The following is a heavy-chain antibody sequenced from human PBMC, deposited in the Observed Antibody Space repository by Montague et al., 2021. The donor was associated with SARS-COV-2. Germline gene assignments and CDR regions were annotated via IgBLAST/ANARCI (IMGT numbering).Heavy chain of an antibody. Sequence: SLRLSCAASGFTFDDYGMSLLRQAPGKALELVPGTNWNGGSTGYADSVKGGFTISRDNAKNSLYLQMNSLRAEDTALYHCARLPERRDDAFDIWGQGTMVTVAS. CDR1: GFTFDDYG. CDR2: TNWNGGST. J-gene: IGHJ3*02. CDR3: ARLPERRDDAFDI. V-gene: IGHV3-20*01. D-gene: IGHD1-1*01.